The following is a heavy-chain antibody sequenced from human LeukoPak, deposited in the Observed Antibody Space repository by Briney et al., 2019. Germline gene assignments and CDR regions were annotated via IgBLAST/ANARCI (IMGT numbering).Heavy chain of an antibody. V-gene: IGHV4-38-2*01. Sequence: SETLSLSCAVSGYSISSGYHWGWIRQPPGKGLEWIGLIYHTGGAYYSPSLKSRVTISLDTSKDQFSLKLTSVTTADTAMYYCTTWTGSYADYWGQGTLVTVSS. CDR2: IYHTGGA. D-gene: IGHD1-26*01. CDR1: GYSISSGYH. J-gene: IGHJ4*02. CDR3: TTWTGSYADY.